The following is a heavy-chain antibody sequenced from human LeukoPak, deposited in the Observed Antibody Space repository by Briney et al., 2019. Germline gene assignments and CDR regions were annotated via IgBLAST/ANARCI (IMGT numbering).Heavy chain of an antibody. V-gene: IGHV3-74*01. CDR1: GFTFSSYW. CDR3: VRSPAGSSYADN. J-gene: IGHJ4*02. D-gene: IGHD2-2*01. Sequence: GGSLRLSCAASGFTFSSYWMHWVRQAPGKGLVWVSRIKSDGSTSYADSVKGRFTISRDDAKNTLSLHMNGLRAEDTAVYYCVRSPAGSSYADNWGQGTLVTVSS. CDR2: IKSDGST.